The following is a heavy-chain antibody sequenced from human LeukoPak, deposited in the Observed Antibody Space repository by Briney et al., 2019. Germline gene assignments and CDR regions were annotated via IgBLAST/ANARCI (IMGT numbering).Heavy chain of an antibody. CDR2: IYIGGRT. Sequence: GGSLRLSCVASGFTVSSNYMSWVRQPPGKGLEWVSVIYIGGRTLNADSVKGRFTISRDNAKNTLYLQMNSLRVEDTAVYYCARDKVYYGSGSYGYWGQGTLVTVSS. D-gene: IGHD3-10*01. CDR3: ARDKVYYGSGSYGY. V-gene: IGHV3-66*01. CDR1: GFTVSSNY. J-gene: IGHJ4*02.